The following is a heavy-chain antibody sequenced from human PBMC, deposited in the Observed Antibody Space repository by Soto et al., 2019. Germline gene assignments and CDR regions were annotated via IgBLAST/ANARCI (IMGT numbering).Heavy chain of an antibody. CDR3: ARDIGLVVPAAKTGGYYYGMDA. Sequence: EGSRRLSCAACGFSVSSNYMSWVRQAPGKGLEWVSVIYSGGSTYYADSVKGRFTISRDNSKNTLYLQMNSLRAEDTAVYYCARDIGLVVPAAKTGGYYYGMDAWGQGTTVTVVS. J-gene: IGHJ6*01. CDR1: GFSVSSNY. V-gene: IGHV3-53*01. D-gene: IGHD2-2*01. CDR2: IYSGGST.